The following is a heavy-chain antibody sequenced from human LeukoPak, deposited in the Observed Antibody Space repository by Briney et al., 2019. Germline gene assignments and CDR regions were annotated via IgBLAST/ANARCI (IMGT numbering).Heavy chain of an antibody. CDR3: ARDRSGSYYYYYYMDV. J-gene: IGHJ6*03. D-gene: IGHD1-26*01. V-gene: IGHV4-4*07. Sequence: SVTLSLTCTVSGGSISSYYWSWIRQPAGKGLEWIGRIYTSGSTNYNPSLKSRVTMSVDTSKNQFSLKLSSVTAADTAVYYCARDRSGSYYYYYYMDVWGKGTTVTVSS. CDR1: GGSISSYY. CDR2: IYTSGST.